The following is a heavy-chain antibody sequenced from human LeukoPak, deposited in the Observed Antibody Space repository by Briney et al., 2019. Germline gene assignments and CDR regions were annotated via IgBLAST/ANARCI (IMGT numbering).Heavy chain of an antibody. CDR1: GFTVSSNY. Sequence: GGSLRLSCAASGFTVSSNYMSWVRQAPGKGLEWVANIKEDGSEKNYVDSVKGRFTISRDNANNTLYLQMNSLRAEDTAMYYCARDETKGSSWFYYYGMDVWGQGTTVTVSS. CDR2: IKEDGSEK. D-gene: IGHD6-13*01. CDR3: ARDETKGSSWFYYYGMDV. V-gene: IGHV3-7*03. J-gene: IGHJ6*02.